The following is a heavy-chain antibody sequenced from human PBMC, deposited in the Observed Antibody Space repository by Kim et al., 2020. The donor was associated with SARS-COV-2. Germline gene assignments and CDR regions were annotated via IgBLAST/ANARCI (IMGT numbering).Heavy chain of an antibody. J-gene: IGHJ6*02. D-gene: IGHD3-10*01. CDR3: ARGSGRWFGELFHSHYSGMDV. CDR2: IIPIFGTA. Sequence: SVKVSCKASGGTFSSYAISWVRQAPGQGLEWLGGIIPIFGTANYAQKFQGRVTITADELTSTAYMELSSLRSEDTAVYYCARGSGRWFGELFHSHYSGMDVWGQGTTVTVSS. CDR1: GGTFSSYA. V-gene: IGHV1-69*13.